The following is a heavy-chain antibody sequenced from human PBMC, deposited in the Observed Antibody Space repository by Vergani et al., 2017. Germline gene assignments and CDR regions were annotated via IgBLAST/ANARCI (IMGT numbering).Heavy chain of an antibody. CDR3: TRHVPCGDGACLHFDH. CDR1: GYSFTSYW. D-gene: IGHD2-21*01. CDR2: IYPGDSDT. Sequence: EVQLVQSGAEVKKPGESLKISCKGSGYSFTSYWIGWVRQMPGKGLEWMGIIYPGDSDTRYSPSFQGQVIMSIDKSITTAYLQWRSLEASDTAIYYCTRHVPCGDGACLHFDHWGQGTKVTVSS. V-gene: IGHV5-51*01. J-gene: IGHJ4*02.